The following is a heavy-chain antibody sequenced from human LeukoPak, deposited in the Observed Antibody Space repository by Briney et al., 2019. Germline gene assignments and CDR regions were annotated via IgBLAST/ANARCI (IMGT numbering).Heavy chain of an antibody. CDR2: IWYDGSNK. CDR3: GEEGPSPQNY. J-gene: IGHJ4*02. V-gene: IGHV3-33*03. CDR1: GFTFSSYG. Sequence: GRSLRLSCAASGFTFSSYGMHWVRQAPGKGLEWVALIWYDGSNKYYADSVKGRLTISRDNAKNSLYLQMNSLRVEDKAVYYLGEEGPSPQNYWGQGTLVTVSS.